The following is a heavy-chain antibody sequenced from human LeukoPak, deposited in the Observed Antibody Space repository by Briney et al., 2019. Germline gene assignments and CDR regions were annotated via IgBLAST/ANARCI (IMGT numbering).Heavy chain of an antibody. V-gene: IGHV1-69*05. CDR2: IIPIFGTA. Sequence: GASVKVSCKASGYTFTSYAMNWVRQAPGQGLEWMGGIIPIFGTANYAQKFQGRVTITTDESTSTAYMELSSLRSEDTAVYYCTGPLIAARPNDAFDIWGQGTMVSVSS. D-gene: IGHD6-6*01. CDR3: TGPLIAARPNDAFDI. CDR1: GYTFTSYA. J-gene: IGHJ3*02.